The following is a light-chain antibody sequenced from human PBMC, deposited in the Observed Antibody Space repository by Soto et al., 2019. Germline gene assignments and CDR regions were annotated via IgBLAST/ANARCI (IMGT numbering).Light chain of an antibody. V-gene: IGKV3-20*01. CDR3: QQYGSAPYT. Sequence: EIGLPESPCPLSLSPGERATLSCRASQSVSSSYLARYQQKPGQAPRLLIYGASSRATGIPDRFSGSGSGTDFTLTITRVEPEDLAVYYGQQYGSAPYTFGQGTKLEIK. CDR1: QSVSSSY. CDR2: GAS. J-gene: IGKJ2*01.